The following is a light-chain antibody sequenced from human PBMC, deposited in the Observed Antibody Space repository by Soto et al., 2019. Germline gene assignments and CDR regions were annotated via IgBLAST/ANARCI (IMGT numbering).Light chain of an antibody. CDR2: GAS. CDR1: QNVRTF. V-gene: IGKV3-11*01. Sequence: EVVLTQSPATLSLSPGERATLSCRASQNVRTFLDWYQQKPGQAPRLLIYGASNRATGIPARFSGSGSGTDFTLTISSLEPEDFAVYYCQQHSHWPLWTFGQGTRVEIQ. CDR3: QQHSHWPLWT. J-gene: IGKJ1*01.